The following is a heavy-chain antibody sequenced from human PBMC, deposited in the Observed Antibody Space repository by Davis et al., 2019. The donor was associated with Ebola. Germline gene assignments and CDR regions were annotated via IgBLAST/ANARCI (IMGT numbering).Heavy chain of an antibody. CDR2: INTDGSFT. CDR1: GFTFSSYW. V-gene: IGHV3-74*01. Sequence: SLNLSCAASGFTFSSYWMHWVRQTPGQGLEWVSRINTDGSFTDYADSVKGRFTISRDNARNTVSLQMNSLRAEATAVYYCERGSRNMDVWGQGPTFTVSS. J-gene: IGHJ6*02. CDR3: ERGSRNMDV.